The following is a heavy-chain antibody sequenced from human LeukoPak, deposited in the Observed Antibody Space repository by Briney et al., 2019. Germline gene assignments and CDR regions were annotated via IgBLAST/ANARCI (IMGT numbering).Heavy chain of an antibody. V-gene: IGHV3-15*01. CDR2: IKSKIDGGTT. Sequence: SGGSLRLSCVASGFTFTNAWMNWVRQAPGKGLEWIGRIKSKIDGGTTDYAAPVKGRFTISRDDSKNTLYLQMNSLKTEDTAVYSCATGPGGDCSDRTCAYLFDYWGQGTLVTVSS. J-gene: IGHJ4*02. CDR3: ATGPGGDCSDRTCAYLFDY. CDR1: GFTFTNAW. D-gene: IGHD2-15*01.